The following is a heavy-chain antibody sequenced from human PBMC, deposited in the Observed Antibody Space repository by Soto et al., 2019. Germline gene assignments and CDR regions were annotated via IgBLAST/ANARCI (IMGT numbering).Heavy chain of an antibody. CDR3: ARRVVAYFDL. J-gene: IGHJ2*01. Sequence: SETLSLTCTVSGGSISSSSYYWGWIRQPSGKGLEWIGSIYYSGSTYYNPSLKSRVTISVDTSKNQFSLKLSSVTAADTAVYYCARRVVAYFDLWGRGTLVTVS. CDR2: IYYSGST. V-gene: IGHV4-39*01. CDR1: GGSISSSSYY. D-gene: IGHD2-21*01.